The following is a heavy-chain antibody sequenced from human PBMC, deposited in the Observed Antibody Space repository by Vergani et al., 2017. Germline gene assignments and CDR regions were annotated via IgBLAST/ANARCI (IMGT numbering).Heavy chain of an antibody. CDR2: ISYDGSNK. Sequence: QVQLVESGGGVVQPGRSLRLSCAASGFTFCSYGMHWVRQAPGKGLEWVAVISYDGSNKYYADSVKGRFTISRDNSKNTLYLQMNSLRAEATAVYYCATPEVVAATYDAFDIWGQGTMVTVSS. D-gene: IGHD2-15*01. CDR3: ATPEVVAATYDAFDI. J-gene: IGHJ3*02. V-gene: IGHV3-30*03. CDR1: GFTFCSYG.